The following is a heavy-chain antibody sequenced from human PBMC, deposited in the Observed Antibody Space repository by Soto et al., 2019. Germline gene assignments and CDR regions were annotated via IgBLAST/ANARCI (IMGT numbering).Heavy chain of an antibody. J-gene: IGHJ6*02. Sequence: ASVKVSCKASGYTFTSYDISWVRQAPGQGLEWMGWISAYNGNTNYAQKLQGRVTMTTDTSTSTAYMELRSLRSDDTAVYYCARDRGRGGSYYIYFYGMDVWGQGTTVTVSS. CDR3: ARDRGRGGSYYIYFYGMDV. CDR2: ISAYNGNT. V-gene: IGHV1-18*01. D-gene: IGHD1-26*01. CDR1: GYTFTSYD.